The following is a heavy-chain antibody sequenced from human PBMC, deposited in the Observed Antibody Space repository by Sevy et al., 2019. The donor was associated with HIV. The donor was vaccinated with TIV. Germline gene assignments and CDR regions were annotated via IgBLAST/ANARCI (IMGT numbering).Heavy chain of an antibody. CDR3: ATGGSLFQH. CDR2: FKSKSDGGTT. J-gene: IGHJ1*01. D-gene: IGHD3-16*01. V-gene: IGHV3-15*01. CDR1: GFTFSNVW. Sequence: GGSLRLSCAASGFTFSNVWMTWVRQAPGKGLEWVAHFKSKSDGGTTDYAAPVKGRFTISRDDSKNTLSLQMNSLKTEDTGVYYCATGGSLFQHWGQSTLVTVSS.